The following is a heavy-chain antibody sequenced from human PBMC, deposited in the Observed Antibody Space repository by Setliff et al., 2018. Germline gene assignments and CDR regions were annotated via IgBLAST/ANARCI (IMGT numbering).Heavy chain of an antibody. Sequence: LRLSCAASGFTFSSHTMNWVRQAPGKGLEWVSFISSNSHYKYYADSLEGRFTISRDNTKNSLYLQINSLRAEDTAVYYCAREALSYNSYLSTDYWGQGTLVTVSS. D-gene: IGHD3-10*01. CDR1: GFTFSSHT. J-gene: IGHJ4*02. CDR3: AREALSYNSYLSTDY. V-gene: IGHV3-21*01. CDR2: ISSNSHYK.